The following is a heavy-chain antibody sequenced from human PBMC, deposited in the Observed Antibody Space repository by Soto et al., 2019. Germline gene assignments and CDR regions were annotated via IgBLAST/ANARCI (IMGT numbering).Heavy chain of an antibody. CDR3: AMLNDYGDFEYFQH. D-gene: IGHD4-17*01. CDR1: GYSFTSFW. V-gene: IGHV5-51*03. CDR2: IYPGDSDS. Sequence: VQLVQSGAEVKKPGESLKISCKGSGYSFTSFWIGWVRQMPGKGLEWMGIIYPGDSDSRYSPSFQGQVTISSDKSISTAYLRWSSLKASDTAIYYCAMLNDYGDFEYFQHWGPGTLVTVSS. J-gene: IGHJ1*01.